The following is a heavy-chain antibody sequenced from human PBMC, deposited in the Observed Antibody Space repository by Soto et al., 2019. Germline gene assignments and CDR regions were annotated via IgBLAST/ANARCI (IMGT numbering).Heavy chain of an antibody. CDR3: ASLSYGSGSYRTPTFDY. CDR1: GGSISSYY. V-gene: IGHV4-59*01. D-gene: IGHD3-10*01. CDR2: IYYSGST. Sequence: SETLSLTCTVSGGSISSYYWSWIRQPPGKGLEWIGYIYYSGSTNYNPPLKSRVTISVDTSKNQFSLKLSSVTAADTAVYYCASLSYGSGSYRTPTFDYWGQGTLVTVSS. J-gene: IGHJ4*02.